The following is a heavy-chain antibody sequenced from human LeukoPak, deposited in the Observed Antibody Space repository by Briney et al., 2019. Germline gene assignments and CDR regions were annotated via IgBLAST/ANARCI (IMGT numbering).Heavy chain of an antibody. V-gene: IGHV3-74*01. Sequence: GGSLRLSCAASGFTFTTYWMHWLRQAPGKGLVWASRINGIGSSSNYADSVKGRFTISRDNARNTLYLQMNSLRAEDTALYYCARTSPTSHFDFWGQGTLVTVSS. CDR1: GFTFTTYW. D-gene: IGHD3-16*01. J-gene: IGHJ4*02. CDR3: ARTSPTSHFDF. CDR2: INGIGSSS.